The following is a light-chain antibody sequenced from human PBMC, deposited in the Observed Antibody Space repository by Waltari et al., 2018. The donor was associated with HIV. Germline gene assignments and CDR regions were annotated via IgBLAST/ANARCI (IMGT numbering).Light chain of an antibody. Sequence: VQMMLTQSPLTASVSDRVSITCRASQTVSNYLNWYQQRPGKAPKLLIYAASSLETGVPSRFSGSRSGTDFTLTISSLEPEDFATYYCQQCVSTPLTFGQGTKLEI. CDR2: AAS. CDR3: QQCVSTPLT. V-gene: IGKV1-39*01. CDR1: QTVSNY. J-gene: IGKJ2*01.